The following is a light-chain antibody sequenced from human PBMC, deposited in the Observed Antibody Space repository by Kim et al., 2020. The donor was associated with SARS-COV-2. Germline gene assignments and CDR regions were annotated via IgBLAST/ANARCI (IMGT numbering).Light chain of an antibody. CDR3: QQYGTAPQVT. CDR2: GAS. CDR1: QSVSGSY. V-gene: IGKV3-20*01. J-gene: IGKJ4*01. Sequence: SPGERAPLSCRASQSVSGSYLAWYQQKPGQAPRLLIFGASRRATGIPDRFSGSGSGTDFTLTISRLEPEDFAVYHCQQYGTAPQVTFGGGTKLEI.